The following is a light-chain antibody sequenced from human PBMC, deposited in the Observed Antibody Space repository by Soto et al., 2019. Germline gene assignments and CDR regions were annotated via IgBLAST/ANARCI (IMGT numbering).Light chain of an antibody. CDR3: CSSGGSPTDV. Sequence: QSVLTQPASVSGSPGQSITISCTGTSSNVGSYKLVSWYQQHPGKAPKLMIFEVNKRPSGVSNRFSGSKSGNTASLTISGLKVEDEADYYCCSSGGSPTDVFETGTKVTVL. V-gene: IGLV2-23*02. J-gene: IGLJ1*01. CDR1: SSNVGSYKL. CDR2: EVN.